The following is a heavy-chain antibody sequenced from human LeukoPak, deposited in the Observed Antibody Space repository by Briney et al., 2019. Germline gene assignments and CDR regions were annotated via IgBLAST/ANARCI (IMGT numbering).Heavy chain of an antibody. CDR2: IYSSGNS. CDR1: GDSITTNSYW. V-gene: IGHV4-39*01. CDR3: ARGRDPY. D-gene: IGHD5-24*01. Sequence: SETLSLTCSLSGDSITTNSYWWGWIRQSPGKGLEWIGSIYSSGNSYYNPSLKSRATISPDTSKNQYSLRLTSVTAADTAVYYCARGRDPYWGQGTLVTVSS. J-gene: IGHJ4*02.